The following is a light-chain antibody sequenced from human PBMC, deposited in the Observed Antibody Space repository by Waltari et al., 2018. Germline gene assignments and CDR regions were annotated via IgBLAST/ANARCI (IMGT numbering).Light chain of an antibody. V-gene: IGKV3-15*01. CDR1: QYVSTN. CDR2: SAS. Sequence: TVMTQAPATLSVFPGERATLSCRASQYVSTNLAWYQQKPGQSPRLLIYSASARATGVPARFGGSWSGTQFTLTINSVQSEDVALYYCQQYNNWPPITFGQGTRVQIK. CDR3: QQYNNWPPIT. J-gene: IGKJ5*01.